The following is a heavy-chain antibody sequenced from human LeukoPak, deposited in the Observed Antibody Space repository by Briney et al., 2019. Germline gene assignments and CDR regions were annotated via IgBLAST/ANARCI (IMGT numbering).Heavy chain of an antibody. CDR1: GFMFHDYA. V-gene: IGHV3-43*02. D-gene: IGHD6-19*01. Sequence: GGSLRLSCAAPGFMFHDYAIHWVRQAPGKGLEWVSLISGDGGSTFYADSVKGRFTISRDNSKNSLYPQMNSLRSDDTALYYCAGESESSGWYDYWGQGTLVTVSS. CDR3: AGESESSGWYDY. J-gene: IGHJ4*02. CDR2: ISGDGGST.